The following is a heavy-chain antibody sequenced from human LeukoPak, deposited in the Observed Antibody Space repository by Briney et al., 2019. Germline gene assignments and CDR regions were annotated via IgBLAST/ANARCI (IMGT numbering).Heavy chain of an antibody. CDR2: ISHIGST. CDR3: ARGQYSSSWTGETYYGMDV. CDR1: GGSISSGGYS. D-gene: IGHD6-13*01. J-gene: IGHJ6*02. V-gene: IGHV4-30-2*01. Sequence: SSQTLSLTCAVSGGSISSGGYSWDWIRQPPGKGLEWIGYISHIGSTYYNPSLRSRVTISIDRPKNQFSLKLSSVTATDTAVYYCARGQYSSSWTGETYYGMDVWGQGTTVTVSS.